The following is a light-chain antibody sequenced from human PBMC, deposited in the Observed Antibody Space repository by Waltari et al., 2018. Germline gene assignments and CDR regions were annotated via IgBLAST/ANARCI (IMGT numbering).Light chain of an antibody. CDR1: QSVGRS. V-gene: IGKV3-20*01. CDR2: GAS. J-gene: IGKJ1*01. Sequence: IVLTQSPGTLSLSPGERATIPCRASQSVGRSLAWYQQKPGQAPRLLIYGASSRATGVPDRFSGSGSGTDFSLTISRLEPEDFAVYYCQHYVRLPVTFGQGTKVEIK. CDR3: QHYVRLPVT.